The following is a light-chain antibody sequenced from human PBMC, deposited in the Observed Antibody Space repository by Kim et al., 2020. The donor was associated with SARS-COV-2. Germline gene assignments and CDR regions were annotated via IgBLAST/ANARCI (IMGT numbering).Light chain of an antibody. CDR1: QSVSTNY. V-gene: IGKV3-20*01. CDR2: AAS. Sequence: EIVLTQSPGTLSVAPGERATLSCRASQSVSTNYLTWYQQKPGQAPRLLIYAASSRATGTPDRFSGSGSGTDFTLTISSVEPEDFAVYYCQTYGTTSWTFGQGTKVDIK. CDR3: QTYGTTSWT. J-gene: IGKJ1*01.